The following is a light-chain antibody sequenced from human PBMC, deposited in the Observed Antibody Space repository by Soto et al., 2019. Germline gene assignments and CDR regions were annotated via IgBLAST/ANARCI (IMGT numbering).Light chain of an antibody. J-gene: IGLJ1*01. CDR1: SSDVGGYNY. CDR3: TSYAGGNNV. CDR2: EVN. Sequence: QSALTQPPSASGSPGQSVTISCTGTSSDVGGYNYVSWYQQHPGKVPKLMVYEVNKPPSGVPDRFSGSKPGNTASLTVSGLQAEDEADYYCTSYAGGNNVFGTGTKLTVL. V-gene: IGLV2-8*01.